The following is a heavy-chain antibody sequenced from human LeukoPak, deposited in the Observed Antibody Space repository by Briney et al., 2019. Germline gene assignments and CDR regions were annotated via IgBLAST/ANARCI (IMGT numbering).Heavy chain of an antibody. V-gene: IGHV3-33*08. CDR1: GFTFSSYG. D-gene: IGHD6-13*01. Sequence: PGGSLRLSCAASGFTFSSYGMHWVRQAPGKGLEWVAVIWYDGSNKYYADSVKGRFTISRDNSKNTLYLQMNSLRAEDTAVYYCARLWGYSSNAFDPWGQGTLVTVSS. CDR3: ARLWGYSSNAFDP. CDR2: IWYDGSNK. J-gene: IGHJ5*02.